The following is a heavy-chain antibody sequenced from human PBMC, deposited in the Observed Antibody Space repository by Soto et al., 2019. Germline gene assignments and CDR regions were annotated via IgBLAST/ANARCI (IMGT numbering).Heavy chain of an antibody. Sequence: QVQLVESGGGVVQPGRSLRLSCAASGFTFSGYGMHWVRQAPGKGLEWVAVVSYDGSDKYYADSVKGRFTISRDNSKNTLYLQVNSLRTEDTAVYYCAKSVVSPPYYYYGMDVW. CDR3: AKSVVSPPYYYYGMDV. CDR1: GFTFSGYG. D-gene: IGHD2-2*01. CDR2: VSYDGSDK. J-gene: IGHJ6*01. V-gene: IGHV3-30*18.